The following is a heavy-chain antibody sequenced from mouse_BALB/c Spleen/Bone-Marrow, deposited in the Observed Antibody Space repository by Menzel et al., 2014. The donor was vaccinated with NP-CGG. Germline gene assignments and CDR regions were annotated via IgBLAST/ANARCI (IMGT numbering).Heavy chain of an antibody. CDR3: ARQENWALDY. CDR1: RFTFSNYA. J-gene: IGHJ2*01. D-gene: IGHD4-1*01. V-gene: IGHV5-9-1*01. CDR2: ISSGGSYT. Sequence: DVMLVESGGGLVKPGGSLKLSCAASRFTFSNYAMFWVRQTPEKRLEWVATISSGGSYTYYPDSVKGRFTISRDNAQNTLYLQMSSLRSEDTAMYFCARQENWALDYCGQGTTLTVSS.